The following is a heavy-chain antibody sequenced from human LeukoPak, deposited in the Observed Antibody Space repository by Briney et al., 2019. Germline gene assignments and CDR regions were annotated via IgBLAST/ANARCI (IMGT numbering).Heavy chain of an antibody. D-gene: IGHD1-26*01. CDR3: AASSGSDEYFQH. CDR2: IYYSGST. Sequence: ASETLSLTCTVPGGSISSGGYYWSWIRQHPGKGLEWIGYIYYSGSTYYNPSLKSRVTISVDTSKNQFSLKLGSVTAADTAVYYCAASSGSDEYFQHWGQGTLVTVSS. V-gene: IGHV4-31*03. J-gene: IGHJ1*01. CDR1: GGSISSGGYY.